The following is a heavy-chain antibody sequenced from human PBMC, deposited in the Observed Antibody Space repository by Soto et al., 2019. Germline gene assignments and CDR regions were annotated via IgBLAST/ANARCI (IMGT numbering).Heavy chain of an antibody. CDR2: IYYSGST. CDR3: ARGLAASWTQNEYYFDY. D-gene: IGHD6-6*01. J-gene: IGHJ4*02. V-gene: IGHV4-30-4*01. CDR1: GGSISSGDYY. Sequence: QVQLQESGPGLVKPSQTLSLTCTVSGGSISSGDYYWSWIRQPPGKGLEWIGYIYYSGSTYYNPSLKSRVTISVDTSKNPFSLKLSSVTAADTAVYYCARGLAASWTQNEYYFDYWGQGTLVTVSS.